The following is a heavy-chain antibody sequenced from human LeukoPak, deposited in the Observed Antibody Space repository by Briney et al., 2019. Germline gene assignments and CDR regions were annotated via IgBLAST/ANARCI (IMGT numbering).Heavy chain of an antibody. Sequence: GGSPRLSCAASGFSVSTNYITWVRQAPGKGLECVSITYSDGRTYDADSVKGRFTISRDKSKNTLYLQMNSLRGEDTSVYYCASFYRVGQLFGFAFDIWGQGTMVTVSS. V-gene: IGHV3-66*01. CDR1: GFSVSTNY. CDR3: ASFYRVGQLFGFAFDI. D-gene: IGHD5-24*01. J-gene: IGHJ3*02. CDR2: TYSDGRT.